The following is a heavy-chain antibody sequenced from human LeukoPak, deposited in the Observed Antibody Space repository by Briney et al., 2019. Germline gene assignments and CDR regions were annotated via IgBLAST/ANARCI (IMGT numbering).Heavy chain of an antibody. J-gene: IGHJ3*01. CDR1: GFAFSSHE. CDR2: ISDVGTTI. D-gene: IGHD3-16*01. CDR3: AREYMIT. Sequence: PGGSLRLSCAASGFAFSSHEMNWVRQAPGKGLEWVSYISDVGTTIYYADSVKGRFTISGDNAKNSLYLQMNSLRAEDTAVYYCAREYMITWGQGTMVTVSS. V-gene: IGHV3-48*03.